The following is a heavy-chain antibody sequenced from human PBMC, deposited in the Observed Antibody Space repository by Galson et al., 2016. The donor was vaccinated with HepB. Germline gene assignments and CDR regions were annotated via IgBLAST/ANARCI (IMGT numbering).Heavy chain of an antibody. V-gene: IGHV1-18*01. Sequence: SVKVSCKASGDTFTSYGITWVRQAPGQGLEWMGWIDTYKGNTYYAQKFQGRVTMTTDTSTRTAFMELRSLRSDDTAVYYCAREGSISANLGVVRVTHYYGMDVWGQGTTVTVSS. J-gene: IGHJ6*02. CDR2: IDTYKGNT. CDR3: AREGSISANLGVVRVTHYYGMDV. D-gene: IGHD3-3*01. CDR1: GDTFTSYG.